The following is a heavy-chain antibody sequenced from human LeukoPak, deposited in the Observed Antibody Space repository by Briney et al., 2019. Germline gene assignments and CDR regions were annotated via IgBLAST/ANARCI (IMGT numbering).Heavy chain of an antibody. D-gene: IGHD2-8*02. CDR1: GGTFSSYA. Sequence: ASVKVSCKASGGTFSSYAISWVRQAPGQGLEWMGWINPNSGGTNYAQKFQGRVTMTRDTSISTAYMELSRLRSDDTAVYYCARGLVYGMDVWGQGTTVTVSS. J-gene: IGHJ6*02. CDR3: ARGLVYGMDV. V-gene: IGHV1-2*02. CDR2: INPNSGGT.